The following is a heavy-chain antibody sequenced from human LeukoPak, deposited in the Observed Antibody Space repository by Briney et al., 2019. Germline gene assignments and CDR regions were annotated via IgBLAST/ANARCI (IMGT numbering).Heavy chain of an antibody. CDR3: AKEALFRGVHGNYFDY. CDR2: MSYDGSNT. V-gene: IGHV3-30*18. J-gene: IGHJ4*02. D-gene: IGHD3-10*01. Sequence: GRSLRLSCAASGFTFSGYGMHWVRQAPGKGLDWVALMSYDGSNTYYADSVKGRFTISRDISNNTLHLQMNSLRPEDTAVYYCAKEALFRGVHGNYFDYWGQGTLVTVSS. CDR1: GFTFSGYG.